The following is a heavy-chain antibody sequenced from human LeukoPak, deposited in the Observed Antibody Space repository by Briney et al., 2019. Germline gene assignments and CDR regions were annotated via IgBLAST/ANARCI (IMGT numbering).Heavy chain of an antibody. J-gene: IGHJ4*02. Sequence: GGSLRLSCAASGFTFSSYALHWVRQAPGKGLEWVTCISYDGNNKYYTDSVKGRFTITRDNPKNTLYLQMNSLRVEDTAVYYCAKDQSRDDSSGNFFNWGQGTLVTVSS. D-gene: IGHD3-22*01. V-gene: IGHV3-30-3*01. CDR2: ISYDGNNK. CDR3: AKDQSRDDSSGNFFN. CDR1: GFTFSSYA.